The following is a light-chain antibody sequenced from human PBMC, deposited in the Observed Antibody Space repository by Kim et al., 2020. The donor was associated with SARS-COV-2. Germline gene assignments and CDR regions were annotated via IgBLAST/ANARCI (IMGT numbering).Light chain of an antibody. Sequence: SASVGEVVTITGRASQTISSYLTWYQQALGKATKLLIYTASTLQSGVPSRFSGSGSGTDFALTISSLQPEDFATYYCQQSSSPPYTFGHGTKLEI. V-gene: IGKV1-39*01. CDR2: TAS. CDR1: QTISSY. CDR3: QQSSSPPYT. J-gene: IGKJ2*01.